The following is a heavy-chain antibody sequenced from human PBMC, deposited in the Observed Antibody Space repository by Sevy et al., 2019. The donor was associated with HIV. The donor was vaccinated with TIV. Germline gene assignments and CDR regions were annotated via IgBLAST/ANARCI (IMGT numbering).Heavy chain of an antibody. V-gene: IGHV1-24*01. D-gene: IGHD3-22*01. CDR1: GYTLTELS. Sequence: ASVKVSCKVSGYTLTELSIHWVRQAPGKGLEWLVTFDPEDGKTIYAQNFQGRATMTEDTSTDTTYIELSSLRSEDTAVYYCASTRDYYDSSGYYFDYWGQGTLVTASS. CDR3: ASTRDYYDSSGYYFDY. J-gene: IGHJ4*02. CDR2: FDPEDGKT.